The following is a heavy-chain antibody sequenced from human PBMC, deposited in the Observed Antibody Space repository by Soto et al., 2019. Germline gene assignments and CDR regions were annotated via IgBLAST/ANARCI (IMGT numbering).Heavy chain of an antibody. D-gene: IGHD5-12*01. CDR3: AKDPGSGYDFPFDY. Sequence: PGGSLRLSCAASGFTFSSYGMHWVRQAPGKGLEWVAVISYDGSHKYYADSEKGRFTISRDNSKNTLYLQMNSLRAEDTAVYYCAKDPGSGYDFPFDYWGQGTLVTVSS. CDR2: ISYDGSHK. J-gene: IGHJ4*02. CDR1: GFTFSSYG. V-gene: IGHV3-30*18.